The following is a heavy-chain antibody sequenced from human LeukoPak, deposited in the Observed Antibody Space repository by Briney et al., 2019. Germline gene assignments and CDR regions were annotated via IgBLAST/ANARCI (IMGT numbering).Heavy chain of an antibody. J-gene: IGHJ4*02. Sequence: GGSLRLSCAPSGFTFSRHWMSWVRQAPGKGLVWVSRIMSDGSRTSYADSVKGRFTISRDNAKNTLYLQMNSLRAEDTAVYYCTRGYSTTPGDYWGQGTLVTVSS. D-gene: IGHD2-15*01. V-gene: IGHV3-74*01. CDR3: TRGYSTTPGDY. CDR2: IMSDGSRT. CDR1: GFTFSRHW.